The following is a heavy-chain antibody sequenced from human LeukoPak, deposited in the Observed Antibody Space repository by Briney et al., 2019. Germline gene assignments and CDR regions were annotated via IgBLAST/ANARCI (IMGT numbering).Heavy chain of an antibody. CDR1: GGSISSYY. J-gene: IGHJ3*02. D-gene: IGHD2/OR15-2a*01. CDR3: ARAYFSHAFDI. Sequence: SETLSLTCTVSGGSISSYYWSWIRQPPGKGLEWIGYIYYSGSTNYNPSLKSRVAISVDTSKNQFSLKLSSVTAADTAVYYCARAYFSHAFDIWGQGTMVTVSS. V-gene: IGHV4-59*01. CDR2: IYYSGST.